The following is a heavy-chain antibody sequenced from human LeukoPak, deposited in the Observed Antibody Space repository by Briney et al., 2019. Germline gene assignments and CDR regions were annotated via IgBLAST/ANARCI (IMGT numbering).Heavy chain of an antibody. V-gene: IGHV1-18*04. J-gene: IGHJ4*02. D-gene: IGHD6-13*01. Sequence: ASVKVSCKASGYTFTSYYMHWVRQAPGQGLEWMGWISTYYGNTNNAQQFQGRVTFSTDTATSTAYMELRSLRSDDTAVYYCARGGAGYSSSWHFDYWGQGTLVTVAS. CDR2: ISTYYGNT. CDR1: GYTFTSYY. CDR3: ARGGAGYSSSWHFDY.